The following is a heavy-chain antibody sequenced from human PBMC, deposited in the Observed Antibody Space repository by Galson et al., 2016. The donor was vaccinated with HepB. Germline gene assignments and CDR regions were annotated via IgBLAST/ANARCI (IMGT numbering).Heavy chain of an antibody. Sequence: SVKVSCKASGGIFSTYAVNWVRQAPGQGLEWMGGIIPIFGTPNYSEKFQGRITLTADESTSTAYMELSDLRSDDTAVYYCARGPRGAETEGWFDSWGQGTPVTVSS. D-gene: IGHD3-10*01. CDR1: GGIFSTYA. J-gene: IGHJ5*01. CDR3: ARGPRGAETEGWFDS. CDR2: IIPIFGTP. V-gene: IGHV1-69*13.